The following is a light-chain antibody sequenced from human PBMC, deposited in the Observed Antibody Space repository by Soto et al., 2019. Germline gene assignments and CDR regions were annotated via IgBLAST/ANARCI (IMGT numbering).Light chain of an antibody. J-gene: IGLJ1*01. Sequence: QPALTQPASVSGSPGQSITISCTGTSSDVGNYIFVSWYRQHPGKAPKLMIYDINNRPSGVSNRFSGSKSGNTASLTISGLQAEEEADYYCVSYTTSASYVFGTGTKVTVL. CDR3: VSYTTSASYV. CDR2: DIN. V-gene: IGLV2-14*01. CDR1: SSDVGNYIF.